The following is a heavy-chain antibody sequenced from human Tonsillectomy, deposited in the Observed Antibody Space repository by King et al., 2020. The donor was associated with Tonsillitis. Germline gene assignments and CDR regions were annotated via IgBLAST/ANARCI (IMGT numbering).Heavy chain of an antibody. CDR2: IKSKTDGGTT. CDR3: TTDAAAAVGAYDAFDI. V-gene: IGHV3-15*01. D-gene: IGHD1-26*01. Sequence: VQLVESGGGLVKPGGSLRLSCAASGFTFSNAWMSWVRQAPGKGLEWVGRIKSKTDGGTTDYAAPLKGRFTISRDDSKNTLYLQMNSLKTEDTAVYYCTTDAAAAVGAYDAFDIWGQGTMVTVSS. CDR1: GFTFSNAW. J-gene: IGHJ3*02.